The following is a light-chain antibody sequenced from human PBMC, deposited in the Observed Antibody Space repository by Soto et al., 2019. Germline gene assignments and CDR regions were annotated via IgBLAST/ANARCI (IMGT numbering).Light chain of an antibody. CDR2: SNN. Sequence: QSVLTQPPSASGTPGQRVTISCSGSSSNIGSNYVYWYQQLPGTAPKLLIYSNNQRPSGVPDRFSGSKSGTSASLAISGLRSEDEADYYCAAWDDSLSGSWVFGGGTQLTV. CDR1: SSNIGSNY. CDR3: AAWDDSLSGSWV. J-gene: IGLJ3*02. V-gene: IGLV1-47*02.